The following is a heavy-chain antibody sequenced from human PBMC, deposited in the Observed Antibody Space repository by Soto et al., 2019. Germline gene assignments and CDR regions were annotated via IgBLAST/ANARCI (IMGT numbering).Heavy chain of an antibody. Sequence: EVQVLESGGGLVQPGGSLRLSCAASGFTFSNYAMNWVRQAPGKGLEWVSGISGNSGVTYYTDSVKGRFTISRDNSKNTLFLQMNGLRYEYTAIYYCVKVGSFYVPRSPFDSGGRGILVTVSS. CDR3: VKVGSFYVPRSPFDS. D-gene: IGHD2-15*01. CDR1: GFTFSNYA. CDR2: ISGNSGVT. J-gene: IGHJ4*02. V-gene: IGHV3-23*01.